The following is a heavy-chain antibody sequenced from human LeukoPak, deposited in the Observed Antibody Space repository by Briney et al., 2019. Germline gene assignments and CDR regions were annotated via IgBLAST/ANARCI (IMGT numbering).Heavy chain of an antibody. CDR3: AKIQFSDSRPSGAFDI. J-gene: IGHJ3*02. V-gene: IGHV3-48*03. Sequence: GGSLRLSCAASGFTFSSYEMNWVRQAPGKGLEWVSYISSSGSTIHYADSVKGRFTVSRDNSRNTLYLQMSSLRAEDTAVYYCAKIQFSDSRPSGAFDIWGQGTMVTV. CDR2: ISSSGSTI. D-gene: IGHD3-22*01. CDR1: GFTFSSYE.